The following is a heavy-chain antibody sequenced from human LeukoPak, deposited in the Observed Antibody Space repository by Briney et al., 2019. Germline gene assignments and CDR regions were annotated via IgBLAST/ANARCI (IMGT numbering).Heavy chain of an antibody. J-gene: IGHJ4*02. CDR2: IYYGGST. V-gene: IGHV4-39*07. Sequence: SETLSLTCTVSGGSISSSSYYWGWIRQPPGKGLEWIGSIYYGGSTYYNPSLKSRVTISVDTSKNQFSLNLNSVTAADTAVYFCARGEGSAYPFDYWGQGTLVTVSS. CDR3: ARGEGSAYPFDY. CDR1: GGSISSSSYY. D-gene: IGHD3-22*01.